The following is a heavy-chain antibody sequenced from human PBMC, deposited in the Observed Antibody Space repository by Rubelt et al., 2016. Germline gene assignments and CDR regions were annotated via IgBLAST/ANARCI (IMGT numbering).Heavy chain of an antibody. V-gene: IGHV1-3*01. J-gene: IGHJ5*02. CDR1: GYTFTSYA. Sequence: QVQLVQSGAEVKKPGASVKVSCKASGYTFTSYAMHWVRQAPGQRLEWMGWINAGNGNTKYSQKFQGRATITGDTSGGTAYMGLSSLRSEDTAGYYCARVIWGSGWSNNWFDPWGQGTLVTVSS. CDR2: INAGNGNT. CDR3: ARVIWGSGWSNNWFDP. D-gene: IGHD6-19*01.